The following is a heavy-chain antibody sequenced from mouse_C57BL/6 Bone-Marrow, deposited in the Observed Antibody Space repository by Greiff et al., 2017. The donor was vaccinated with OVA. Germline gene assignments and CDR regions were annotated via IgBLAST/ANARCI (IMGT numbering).Heavy chain of an antibody. CDR2: ISDGGSYT. V-gene: IGHV5-4*03. D-gene: IGHD1-1*01. CDR1: GFTFSSYA. CDR3: ARVTTAMDY. Sequence: EVKLVESGGGLVKPSWSLKLSCAASGFTFSSYAMSWVRQTPEKRLEWVATISDGGSYTYYPDNVKGRFTISRDNAKNNLYLQMSHLKSEDTAMYYCARVTTAMDYWGQGTSVTVSS. J-gene: IGHJ4*01.